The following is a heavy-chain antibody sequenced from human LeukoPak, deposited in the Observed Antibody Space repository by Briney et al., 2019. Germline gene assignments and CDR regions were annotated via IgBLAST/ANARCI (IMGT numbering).Heavy chain of an antibody. D-gene: IGHD2-2*01. V-gene: IGHV3-21*01. CDR2: ISSSSSYI. Sequence: GGSLRLSCAASGFTFSSYSRNWVRQAPGKGLEWVSSISSSSSYIYYADSVKGRFTISRDNAKNSLYLQMNGLRAEDTAVYYCARRSICSSTSCYWGYFDYWGQGTLVTVSS. CDR3: ARRSICSSTSCYWGYFDY. CDR1: GFTFSSYS. J-gene: IGHJ4*02.